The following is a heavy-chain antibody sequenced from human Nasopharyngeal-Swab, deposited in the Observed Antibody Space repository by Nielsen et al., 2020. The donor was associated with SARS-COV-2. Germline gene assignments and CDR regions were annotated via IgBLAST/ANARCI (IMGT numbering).Heavy chain of an antibody. CDR2: IYYSGST. J-gene: IGHJ4*02. CDR3: ATERAIAVAGTFGAKFDY. Sequence: WIRQRPGKGLEWIGRIYYSGSTYYNPSLKSRVTISVDTSKNQFSLKLSSVTAADTAVYYCATERAIAVAGTFGAKFDYWGQGTLVTVSS. V-gene: IGHV4-39*01. D-gene: IGHD6-19*01.